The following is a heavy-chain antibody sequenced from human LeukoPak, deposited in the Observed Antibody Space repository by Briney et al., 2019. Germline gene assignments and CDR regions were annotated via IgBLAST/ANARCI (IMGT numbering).Heavy chain of an antibody. CDR3: ARLDGIAAAGTGYYYYYGMDV. CDR2: IYPGDSDT. D-gene: IGHD6-13*01. Sequence: GESLKISCKGSGYSFTSYWIGWVRPMPGKGLEWMGIIYPGDSDTRYSPSFQGQVTISADKSISTAYLQWSSLKASDTAMYYCARLDGIAAAGTGYYYYYGMDVWGQGTTVTVSS. V-gene: IGHV5-51*01. J-gene: IGHJ6*02. CDR1: GYSFTSYW.